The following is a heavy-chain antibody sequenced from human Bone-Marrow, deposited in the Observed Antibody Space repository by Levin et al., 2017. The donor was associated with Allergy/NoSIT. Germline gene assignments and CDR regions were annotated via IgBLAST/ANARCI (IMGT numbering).Heavy chain of an antibody. Sequence: SETLSLTCTVSGDSITSSSYYWGWIRQPPGKGLEWIGTIFYSGNTYYKPSLRSRITISVDTSKNQFSLKLNSVTAADTAVYYCARHRYAAYYDLLTGYGTPFAYWGQGTLVTVSS. CDR1: GDSITSSSYY. D-gene: IGHD3-9*01. V-gene: IGHV4-39*01. J-gene: IGHJ4*02. CDR2: IFYSGNT. CDR3: ARHRYAAYYDLLTGYGTPFAY.